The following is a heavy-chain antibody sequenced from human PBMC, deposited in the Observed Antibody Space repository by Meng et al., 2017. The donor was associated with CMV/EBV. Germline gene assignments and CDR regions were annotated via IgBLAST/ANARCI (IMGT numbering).Heavy chain of an antibody. J-gene: IGHJ5*02. CDR3: AREGRTYYYDSSGYYYVDNWFDP. Sequence: GESLKISCAASGFTSSYYYMSWLRQAPGKGLEWVSYISSSGSTIYYPDSVKGRFTISRDNAKNSLYLQMNSLRAEDTAVYYCAREGRTYYYDSSGYYYVDNWFDPWGQGTLVTVSS. CDR1: GFTSSYYY. CDR2: ISSSGSTI. D-gene: IGHD3-22*01. V-gene: IGHV3-11*01.